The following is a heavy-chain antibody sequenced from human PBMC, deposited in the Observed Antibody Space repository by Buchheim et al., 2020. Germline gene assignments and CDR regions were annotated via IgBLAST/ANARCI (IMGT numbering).Heavy chain of an antibody. J-gene: IGHJ2*01. CDR3: ARDVGGYSDYGANHWYFDL. V-gene: IGHV4-4*02. CDR1: GGSISSSNW. CDR2: IYHSGST. D-gene: IGHD5-12*01. Sequence: QVQLQESGPGLVKPSGTLSLTCAVSGGSISSSNWWSWVRQPPGKGLEWIGEIYHSGSTNYNPSLKSRVTLSVDTSKNQFSLKLSSVTAADTAVYYCARDVGGYSDYGANHWYFDLWGRGTL.